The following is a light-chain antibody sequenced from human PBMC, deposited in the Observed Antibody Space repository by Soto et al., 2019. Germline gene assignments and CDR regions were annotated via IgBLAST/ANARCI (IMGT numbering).Light chain of an antibody. CDR1: SSNIGGGYD. CDR3: QSYDSSLSGSV. J-gene: IGLJ1*01. V-gene: IGLV1-40*01. CDR2: GNS. Sequence: QSVLTQPPSVSGAPGQRVTISCTGSSSNIGGGYDVHWYQQLPGTAPKLLIYGNSNRPSGVPDRFSGSKSGTSASLAITGLQAEDEADYYCQSYDSSLSGSVLGTGTKVTVL.